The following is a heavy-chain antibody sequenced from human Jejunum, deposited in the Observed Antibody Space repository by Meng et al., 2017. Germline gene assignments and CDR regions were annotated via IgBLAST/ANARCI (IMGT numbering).Heavy chain of an antibody. D-gene: IGHD4-17*01. CDR2: IFNSGST. J-gene: IGHJ4*02. CDR3: ARGAGDRFDF. Sequence: QLQLQESGSGLVKLSQTLSLTCVASGGSMSSSYYPWGWIRQPPGKGLEWIGYIFNSGSTHFNPSLKSRVTISMDSSKNQFSLNLTSVTAGDTAVYYCARGAGDRFDFWGRGTLVTVSS. V-gene: IGHV4-30-2*01. CDR1: GGSMSSSYYP.